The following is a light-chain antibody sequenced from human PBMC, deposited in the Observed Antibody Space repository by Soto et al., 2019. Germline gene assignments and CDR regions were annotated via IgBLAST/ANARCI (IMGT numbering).Light chain of an antibody. CDR2: WAS. CDR3: QQYYDTLPT. CDR1: QSVLFRSNNKNY. Sequence: DIVMTQSPDSLAVSLGERATISCKSSQSVLFRSNNKNYLGWYQQKSGRPPRLLIFWASTRESGVPDRFSGSGSGTDFTLSISSLHAENVAVYYCQQYYDTLPTFDQATRLEIK. V-gene: IGKV4-1*01. J-gene: IGKJ5*01.